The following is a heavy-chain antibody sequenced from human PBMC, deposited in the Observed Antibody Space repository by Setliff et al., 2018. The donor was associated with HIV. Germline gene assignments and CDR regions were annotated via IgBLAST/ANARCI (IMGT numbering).Heavy chain of an antibody. CDR3: ARGFYGDYYFDY. J-gene: IGHJ4*02. D-gene: IGHD4-17*01. Sequence: PGESLKISCQGSGYSFTRYWIGWVRQMPGKGLEWMGIIFPGDSDTRFSPSFQGQVSLSVDKSATTAYLHWSSLKASDTAMYYCARGFYGDYYFDYWGQGTLVTVSS. V-gene: IGHV5-51*01. CDR2: IFPGDSDT. CDR1: GYSFTRYW.